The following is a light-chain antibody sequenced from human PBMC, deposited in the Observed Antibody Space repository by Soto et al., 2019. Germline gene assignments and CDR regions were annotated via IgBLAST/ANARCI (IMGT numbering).Light chain of an antibody. J-gene: IGLJ1*01. CDR3: TSYTSSSTPYV. CDR1: SSDVGGYNY. CDR2: EVS. V-gene: IGLV2-14*01. Sequence: HSALTQPASVSGSPGQSITISCTGTSSDVGGYNYVSWYQQHPGKAHKLMIYEVSNRPSGVSNRFSGSKSGNTASLTISGVQAEDEADYYCTSYTSSSTPYVFGTGTKVTV.